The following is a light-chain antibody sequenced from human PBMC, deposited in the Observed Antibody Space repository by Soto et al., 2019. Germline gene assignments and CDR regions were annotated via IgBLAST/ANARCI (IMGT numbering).Light chain of an antibody. CDR3: QQYNTYSRT. CDR1: QSISTW. V-gene: IGKV1-5*03. Sequence: DIPMTQSPSTLSASVEDRVTITCRASQSISTWLAWYQQKPGKAPKLLIYKASSLERGVPSRFSGSGSGTEFTLTISSLQPDDFATFYCQQYNTYSRTFGQGTKVEIK. J-gene: IGKJ1*01. CDR2: KAS.